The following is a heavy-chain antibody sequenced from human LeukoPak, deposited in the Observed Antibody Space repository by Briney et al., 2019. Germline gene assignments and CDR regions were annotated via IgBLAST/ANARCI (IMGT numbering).Heavy chain of an antibody. CDR2: ISSSSSYI. J-gene: IGHJ4*02. D-gene: IGHD3-3*01. Sequence: GGSLRLSCAASGFTFSSYSMNWVRQAPGKGLEWVSSISSSSSYIYYADSVKGRFTISRDNAKNSLYLQMNSLRAEDTAVYHCATTFGVFWSGYPVDYWGQGTLVTVSS. CDR1: GFTFSSYS. V-gene: IGHV3-21*01. CDR3: ATTFGVFWSGYPVDY.